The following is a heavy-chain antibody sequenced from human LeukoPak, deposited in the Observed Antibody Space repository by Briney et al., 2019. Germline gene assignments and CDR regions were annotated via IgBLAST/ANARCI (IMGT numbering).Heavy chain of an antibody. CDR1: GGTFSNSA. J-gene: IGHJ3*02. V-gene: IGHV1-69*05. CDR2: IIPIFGTA. D-gene: IGHD3-3*01. Sequence: ASVKVSCKASGGTFSNSAISWVRQAPGQGLEWMGGIIPIFGTANYAQMFQGRVTITTDESTYISYMELRSLRSEGTDVYYCATRRLPDFWSGREAFDIWGQGTMVTVSS. CDR3: ATRRLPDFWSGREAFDI.